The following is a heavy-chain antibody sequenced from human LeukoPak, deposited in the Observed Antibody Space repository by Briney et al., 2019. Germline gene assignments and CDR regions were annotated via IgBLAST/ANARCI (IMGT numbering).Heavy chain of an antibody. CDR3: ARDTGNCSGGSCYLPDAFDI. V-gene: IGHV3-21*01. CDR2: ISSSSSYI. Sequence: GGSLRLSCAASGFTFSSYSMNWVRQAPGKGLEWVSSISSSSSYIYYADSVKGRFTISRDNAKNSLYLQMNSLRAEDTAVYYCARDTGNCSGGSCYLPDAFDIWGQGTMVTVSS. CDR1: GFTFSSYS. J-gene: IGHJ3*02. D-gene: IGHD2-15*01.